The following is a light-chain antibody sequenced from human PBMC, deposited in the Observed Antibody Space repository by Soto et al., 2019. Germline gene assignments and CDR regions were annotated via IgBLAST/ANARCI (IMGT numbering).Light chain of an antibody. J-gene: IGKJ4*01. V-gene: IGKV3-11*01. CDR2: DAY. Sequence: EIVLTQSPATLSLSPGERATLSCRASQSVSSYLAWYQQKPGQAHRLLIYDAYNRATGIPARFSGSGSGTDFTLTIRSLEPEDFAVYYCQQRSNGGLTFGGGTKVDI. CDR1: QSVSSY. CDR3: QQRSNGGLT.